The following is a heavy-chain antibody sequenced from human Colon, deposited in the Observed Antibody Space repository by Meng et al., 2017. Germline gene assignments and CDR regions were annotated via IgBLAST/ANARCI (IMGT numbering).Heavy chain of an antibody. Sequence: GESLKISCAASGITFSTYSMHWVRQAPGKGLEWVASISSSSTYIYYEDSVKGRFIISRDNAKKSRYLQLSSLRAEDTAVYYCARDSSAGRDYYYGMDVWGQGTTVTVSS. CDR1: GITFSTYS. CDR2: ISSSSTYI. V-gene: IGHV3-21*01. CDR3: ARDSSAGRDYYYGMDV. D-gene: IGHD6-6*01. J-gene: IGHJ6*02.